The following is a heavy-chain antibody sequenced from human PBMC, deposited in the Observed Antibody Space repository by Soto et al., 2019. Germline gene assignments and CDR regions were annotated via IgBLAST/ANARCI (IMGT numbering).Heavy chain of an antibody. CDR2: ISTYNGKT. Sequence: QVQLVQSGAEVKKPGASVKVSCKASGYTFTSYGLSWVRQAPGQGLEWMGWISTYNGKTTYAQKLQCRVTMTTDTATSTAYMELRSLRSDDTAVYYCARDRDSSGSLSGHWGQGTLVTVSS. D-gene: IGHD3-22*01. CDR1: GYTFTSYG. J-gene: IGHJ4*02. V-gene: IGHV1-18*01. CDR3: ARDRDSSGSLSGH.